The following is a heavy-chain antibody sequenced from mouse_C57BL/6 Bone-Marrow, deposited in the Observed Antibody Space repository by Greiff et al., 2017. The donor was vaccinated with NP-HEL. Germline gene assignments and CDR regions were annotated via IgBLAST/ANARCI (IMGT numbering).Heavy chain of an antibody. CDR1: GFSLTSYG. CDR2: IWSGGST. CDR3: ARLLRYAMDY. V-gene: IGHV2-2*01. J-gene: IGHJ4*01. Sequence: VKVEESGPGLVQPSQSLSITCTVSGFSLTSYGVHWVRQSPGKGLEWLGVIWSGGSTDYNAAFISRLSISKDNSKSQFFFKMNSLQADDTAIYYCARLLRYAMDYWGQGTSVTVSS. D-gene: IGHD1-1*01.